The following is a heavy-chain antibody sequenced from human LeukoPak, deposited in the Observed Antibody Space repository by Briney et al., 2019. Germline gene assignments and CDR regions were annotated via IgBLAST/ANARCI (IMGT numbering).Heavy chain of an antibody. D-gene: IGHD3-10*01. CDR2: IYHSGST. CDR3: ARAPYYDSGGGSPYYYFDY. CDR1: GYSISSGYY. V-gene: IGHV4-38-2*02. Sequence: PSETLSLTCTVSGYSISSGYYWGWIRQPPGKGLEWIGSIYHSGSTYYNPSLESRVTISVDTSKNQFSLKLSSVTAADTAVYYCARAPYYDSGGGSPYYYFDYWGQGTLVTVSS. J-gene: IGHJ4*02.